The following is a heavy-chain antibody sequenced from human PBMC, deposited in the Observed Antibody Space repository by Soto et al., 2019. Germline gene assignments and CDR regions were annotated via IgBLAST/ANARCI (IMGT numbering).Heavy chain of an antibody. Sequence: PGGCTRISCAASGVMVSNHGMDGVRQDPGKGLEWVAVIWSDGNNRYYADSVKGRFTISRDNSKNTVYLQMSSLRVEDTAVYYCVRGPTWNDAASDYWGHGTLVTVSS. D-gene: IGHD1-1*01. J-gene: IGHJ4*01. CDR1: GVMVSNHG. CDR2: IWSDGNNR. CDR3: VRGPTWNDAASDY. V-gene: IGHV3-33*01.